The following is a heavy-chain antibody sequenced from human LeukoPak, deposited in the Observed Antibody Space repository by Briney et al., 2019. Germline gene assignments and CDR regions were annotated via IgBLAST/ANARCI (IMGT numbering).Heavy chain of an antibody. V-gene: IGHV4-61*01. J-gene: IGHJ4*02. Sequence: SETLSLTCTVSGGSVSSGSYYWSCVRQPPGKGLEWIGHIYHTGSTNYNPSLKSRVTISLDTSKNQFSLKLTSVSAADTAVYYCARDVRTINVLTGYYRPYYFDYWGQGTLVTVSS. CDR2: IYHTGST. D-gene: IGHD3-9*01. CDR3: ARDVRTINVLTGYYRPYYFDY. CDR1: GGSVSSGSYY.